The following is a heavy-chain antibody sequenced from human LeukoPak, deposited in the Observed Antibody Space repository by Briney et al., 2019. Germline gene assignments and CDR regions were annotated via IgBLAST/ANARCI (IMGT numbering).Heavy chain of an antibody. V-gene: IGHV4-4*07. CDR3: AREVGTYSGYANYYYYYMDV. Sequence: SETLSLTCTVSGGSISSYYWSWIRQPAGKGLEWIGRIYTSGSTNYNPSLKGRVTMSVDTSKNQFSLKLSSVTAADTAVYYCAREVGTYSGYANYYYYYMDVWGKGTTVTVSS. CDR1: GGSISSYY. J-gene: IGHJ6*03. D-gene: IGHD5-12*01. CDR2: IYTSGST.